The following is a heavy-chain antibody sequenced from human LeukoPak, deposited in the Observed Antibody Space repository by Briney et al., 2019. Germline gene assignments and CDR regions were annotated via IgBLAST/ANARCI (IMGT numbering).Heavy chain of an antibody. CDR2: IYYSGST. Sequence: PSETLSLTCTVSGGSINSSSYYWGWIRQPPGKGLEWIGSIYYSGSTYYNPSLKSRVTISVDTSKNQFSLKLSSVTAADTAVYYCARGQYYYDSSGYLGFDYWGQGTLVTVSS. J-gene: IGHJ4*02. V-gene: IGHV4-39*07. CDR1: GGSINSSSYY. CDR3: ARGQYYYDSSGYLGFDY. D-gene: IGHD3-22*01.